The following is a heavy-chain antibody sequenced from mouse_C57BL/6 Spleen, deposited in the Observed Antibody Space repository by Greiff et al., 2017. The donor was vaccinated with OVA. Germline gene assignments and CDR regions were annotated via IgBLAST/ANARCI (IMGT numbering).Heavy chain of an antibody. CDR3: ARRGYCGSPAWFAY. D-gene: IGHD1-1*01. Sequence: QVQLQQPGAELVKPGASVKMSCKASGYTFTSYWITWVKQRPGQGLEWIGDIYPGSGSTNYNEKFKSKATLTVDTSSSTAYMQLSSLTSEDSAVYYGARRGYCGSPAWFAYWGQGTLVTVSA. CDR1: GYTFTSYW. V-gene: IGHV1-55*01. CDR2: IYPGSGST. J-gene: IGHJ3*01.